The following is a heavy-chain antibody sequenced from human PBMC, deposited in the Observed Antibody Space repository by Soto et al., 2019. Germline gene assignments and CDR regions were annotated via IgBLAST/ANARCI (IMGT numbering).Heavy chain of an antibody. CDR3: GRHGLWFGDLRPFDY. CDR2: INHSGST. Sequence: PSETLSLTCAVYGGSFSGYYWTWIRQPPGTGLEWIGEINHSGSTNYNPSLKSRVTISVDTSKSQFSLRLSSVTAADTAVYYCGRHGLWFGDLRPFDYWGQGTLITVSS. V-gene: IGHV4-34*01. J-gene: IGHJ4*02. CDR1: GGSFSGYY. D-gene: IGHD3-10*01.